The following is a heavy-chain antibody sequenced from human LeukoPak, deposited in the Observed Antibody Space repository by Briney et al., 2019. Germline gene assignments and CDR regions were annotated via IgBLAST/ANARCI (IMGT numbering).Heavy chain of an antibody. J-gene: IGHJ4*02. Sequence: SETLSLTCAVYGGSFSGYYWSWIRQPPGKGLEWIGEINHSGSTNYNPSLKSRVTISVDTSNNQFSLKLSSVTAADTAVYYCARVGGYDFAGGEGSINGFDYWGQGTLVTVSS. D-gene: IGHD5-12*01. CDR2: INHSGST. CDR1: GGSFSGYY. CDR3: ARVGGYDFAGGEGSINGFDY. V-gene: IGHV4-34*01.